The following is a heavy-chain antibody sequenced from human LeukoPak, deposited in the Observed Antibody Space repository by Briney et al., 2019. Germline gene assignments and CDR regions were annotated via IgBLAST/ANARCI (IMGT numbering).Heavy chain of an antibody. CDR2: IYPSDSDT. Sequence: GESLKISCKGSGYSFTNYWIGWVRQMPGKGLEWMGIIYPSDSDTRYSPSFQGQVTISADKSISTAYLQWSSLKASDTAMYYCARQRGTPNYYYYYMDVWGKGTTVTVSS. J-gene: IGHJ6*03. D-gene: IGHD1/OR15-1a*01. CDR1: GYSFTNYW. CDR3: ARQRGTPNYYYYYMDV. V-gene: IGHV5-51*01.